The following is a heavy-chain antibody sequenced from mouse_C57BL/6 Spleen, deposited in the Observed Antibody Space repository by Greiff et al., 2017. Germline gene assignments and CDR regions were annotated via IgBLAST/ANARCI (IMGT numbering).Heavy chain of an antibody. V-gene: IGHV5-6*01. D-gene: IGHD1-1*01. Sequence: EVQVVESGGDLVKPGGSLKLSCAASGFTFSSYGMSWVRQTPDKRLEWVATISSGGSYTYYPDSVKGRFTISRDNAKNTLYLQMSSLKSEDTAMYYCARHFVLLYYFDYWGQGTTLTVSS. CDR3: ARHFVLLYYFDY. CDR1: GFTFSSYG. CDR2: ISSGGSYT. J-gene: IGHJ2*01.